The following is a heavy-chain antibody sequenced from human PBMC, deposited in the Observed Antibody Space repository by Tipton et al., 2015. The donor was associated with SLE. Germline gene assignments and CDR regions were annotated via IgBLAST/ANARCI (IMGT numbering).Heavy chain of an antibody. Sequence: TLSLTCVVSDYSISSTYYWSWIRQYPGKGLEWIGYIYYSGSTYYNPSLKSRVTISLDTSKNQFSLKLSSVTAADTAVYYCARHDEPRRAFDIWGQGTMVTVSS. V-gene: IGHV4-31*11. CDR3: ARHDEPRRAFDI. J-gene: IGHJ3*02. CDR1: DYSISSTYY. CDR2: IYYSGST.